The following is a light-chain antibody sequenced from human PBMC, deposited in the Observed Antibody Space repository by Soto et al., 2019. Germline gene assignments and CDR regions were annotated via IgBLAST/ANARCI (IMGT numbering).Light chain of an antibody. CDR1: QSVSSNY. CDR3: QQYGSSPDYS. V-gene: IGKV3-20*01. Sequence: IVLTQSPGTLSLSPGERATLSCRASQSVSSNYLAWYQQKLGQAPVLLSYGASSRATRIPDRFSGSGSGTDFTLTISSLEPEDFGVYYCQQYGSSPDYSFGQGTRLEI. J-gene: IGKJ5*01. CDR2: GAS.